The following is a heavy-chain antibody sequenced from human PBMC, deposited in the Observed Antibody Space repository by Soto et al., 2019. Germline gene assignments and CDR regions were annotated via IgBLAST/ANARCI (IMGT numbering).Heavy chain of an antibody. CDR1: GFTFSSYA. J-gene: IGHJ4*02. D-gene: IGHD6-19*01. CDR2: ISGSGGST. V-gene: IGHV3-23*01. Sequence: GGSLRLSCAASGFTFSSYAMSWVRQAPGKGLEWVSAISGSGGSTYYADSVKGRFTISRDNSKNTLYLQMNSLRAEDTAVYYCAKGSAREAVAGRAPSYFDYWGQGTLVTVSS. CDR3: AKGSAREAVAGRAPSYFDY.